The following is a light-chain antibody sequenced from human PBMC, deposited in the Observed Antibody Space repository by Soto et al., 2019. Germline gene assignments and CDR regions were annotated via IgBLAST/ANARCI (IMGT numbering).Light chain of an antibody. V-gene: IGKV1-5*03. J-gene: IGKJ1*01. CDR3: PQYDTFSPLT. Sequence: DIQMTQSPSTLSASLGDRVTITCRASQRIETWVAWYQQKPGTAPKLLIYKATILQSGVPSSFSGSGSGTEFTLTIRPLHTDVFATFYCPQYDTFSPLTIGQGAKV. CDR1: QRIETW. CDR2: KAT.